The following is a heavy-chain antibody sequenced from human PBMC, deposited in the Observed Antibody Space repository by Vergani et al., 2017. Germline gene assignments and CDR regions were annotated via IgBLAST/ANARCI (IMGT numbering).Heavy chain of an antibody. CDR1: GFTFSSYW. V-gene: IGHV3-7*01. D-gene: IGHD1-26*01. J-gene: IGHJ4*02. CDR2: IKQDGSEK. CDR3: ARGRFYSGSXLDY. Sequence: EVQLVESGGGLVQPGGSLRLSCAASGFTFSSYWMSWVRQAPGKGLEWVANIKQDGSEKYYVDSVKGRFTISRDNAKNSLYLQMNSLRAEDTAVYYCARGRFYSGSXLDYWGQGTLVTVSS.